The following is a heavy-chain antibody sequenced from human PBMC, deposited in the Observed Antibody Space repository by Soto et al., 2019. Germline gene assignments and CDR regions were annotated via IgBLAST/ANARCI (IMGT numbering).Heavy chain of an antibody. V-gene: IGHV4-31*03. J-gene: IGHJ5*02. D-gene: IGHD5-18*01. CDR3: ARDDTSMAFAP. CDR1: GDSITSDVYY. CDR2: IYYIGST. Sequence: SETLSLTCTVSGDSITSDVYYWSWIRQHPGKGLEWIAYIYYIGSTYYNPSLKSRVTISVDPSKNQFSLKLRSVTAADTAVYYCARDDTSMAFAPWGQGTLVAV.